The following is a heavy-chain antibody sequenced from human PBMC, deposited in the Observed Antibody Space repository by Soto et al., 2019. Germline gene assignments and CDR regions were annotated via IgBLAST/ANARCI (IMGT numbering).Heavy chain of an antibody. J-gene: IGHJ4*02. V-gene: IGHV3-23*01. CDR1: VITFGSRA. CDR2: ITDTGGDT. Sequence: GSLRLSGVASVITFGSRAMSWVLQAPGEGLEWVSTITDTGGDTKYADSVRGRFTMSRDNSKKTLYLQMNSLRVEDSALYYCARGSTDSYPVRRIFDFWGRGTLVTVSS. D-gene: IGHD2-15*01. CDR3: ARGSTDSYPVRRIFDF.